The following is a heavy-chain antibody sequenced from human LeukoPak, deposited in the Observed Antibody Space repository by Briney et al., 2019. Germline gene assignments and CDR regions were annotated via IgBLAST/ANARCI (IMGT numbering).Heavy chain of an antibody. CDR2: IYYSGST. Sequence: SETLSLTCTVSGGSISSYYWSWIRQPPGKGLEWIGYIYYSGSTNYNPSLKSRVTISVDTSKNQFSLKLSSVPAADTAVYYCAGQWLVSYNWFDPWGQGTLVTVSS. D-gene: IGHD6-19*01. CDR1: GGSISSYY. J-gene: IGHJ5*02. V-gene: IGHV4-59*01. CDR3: AGQWLVSYNWFDP.